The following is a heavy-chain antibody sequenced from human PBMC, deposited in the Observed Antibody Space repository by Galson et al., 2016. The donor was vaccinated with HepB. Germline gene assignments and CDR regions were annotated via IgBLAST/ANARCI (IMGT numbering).Heavy chain of an antibody. CDR3: ARGGYNNGYDF. Sequence: SLRLSCAASGITLSSHSMHWVRQAPGKGLLCVSRISSDGRSITYADSVRGRFTISSDSAKNTLFLQMDSLRAEDTAVYYCARGGYNNGYDFWGQGTLVTVSS. CDR2: ISSDGRSI. CDR1: GITLSSHS. V-gene: IGHV3-74*01. J-gene: IGHJ4*02. D-gene: IGHD5-18*01.